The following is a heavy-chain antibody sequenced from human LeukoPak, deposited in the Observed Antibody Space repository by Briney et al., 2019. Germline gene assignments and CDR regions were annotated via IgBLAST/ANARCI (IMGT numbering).Heavy chain of an antibody. CDR2: INPNSGGT. CDR3: ANYDFWSGYYDY. D-gene: IGHD3-3*01. J-gene: IGHJ4*02. Sequence: ASMKVSCKASGYAFTGYYMHWVRQAPGQGLEWMGWINPNSGGTNYAQKFQGRVTMTRDTSISTAYMELSRLRSDDTAVYYWANYDFWSGYYDYWGQGTLVTVSS. V-gene: IGHV1-2*02. CDR1: GYAFTGYY.